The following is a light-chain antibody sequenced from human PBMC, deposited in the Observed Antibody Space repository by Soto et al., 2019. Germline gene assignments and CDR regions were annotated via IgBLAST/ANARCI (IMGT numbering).Light chain of an antibody. Sequence: QSALTQPASVSGSPGQSITISCTGTSSDVGSYNLVSWYQQHPGKAPKLMIYEVSKRPSGVSNRFSGSKSGNTASLTIPGLQAVDEADYYCCSYAGSTFYVFGSGTKVTVL. V-gene: IGLV2-23*02. CDR1: SSDVGSYNL. CDR3: CSYAGSTFYV. CDR2: EVS. J-gene: IGLJ1*01.